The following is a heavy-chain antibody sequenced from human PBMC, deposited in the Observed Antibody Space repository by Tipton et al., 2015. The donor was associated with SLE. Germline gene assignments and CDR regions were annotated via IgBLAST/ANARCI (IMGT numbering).Heavy chain of an antibody. CDR2: IWYDGSNK. Sequence: SLRLSCAASGFTFSSYGMHWVRQAPGKGLEWVAAIWYDGSNKYYADSVKGRFTISRDNSKNTLYLQMNSLRAEDTAVYYCATQLVPYYYGMDVWGQGTTVTVSS. D-gene: IGHD6-13*01. V-gene: IGHV3-33*01. J-gene: IGHJ6*02. CDR3: ATQLVPYYYGMDV. CDR1: GFTFSSYG.